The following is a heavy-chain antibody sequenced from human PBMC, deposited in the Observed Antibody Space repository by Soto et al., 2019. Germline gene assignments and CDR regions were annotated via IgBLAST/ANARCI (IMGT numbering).Heavy chain of an antibody. CDR1: GGSISSYY. CDR2: IYYSGST. Sequence: SETLSLTCTVSGGSISSYYWSWIRQPPGKGLEWIGYIYYSGSTNYNPSLKSRVTISVDTSKNQFSLKLSSVTAADTAVYYCARAPGGVAGLLDAFDIWGQGAMVTVSS. D-gene: IGHD6-19*01. V-gene: IGHV4-59*01. J-gene: IGHJ3*02. CDR3: ARAPGGVAGLLDAFDI.